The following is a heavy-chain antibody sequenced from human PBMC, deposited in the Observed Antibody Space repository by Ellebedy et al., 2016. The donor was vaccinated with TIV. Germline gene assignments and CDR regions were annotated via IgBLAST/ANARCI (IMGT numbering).Heavy chain of an antibody. V-gene: IGHV4-34*01. CDR2: IDHSGRA. J-gene: IGHJ5*02. Sequence: SETLSLTCAVHSGSFHGYSWTWIRQPPGKGLDWIGDIDHSGRANYNPSLKSRVTMSVDTSKNQFSLKLSSVTAADTAVYYCARGVWQQLLSWFDPWGQGTLVTVSS. D-gene: IGHD6-13*01. CDR3: ARGVWQQLLSWFDP. CDR1: SGSFHGYS.